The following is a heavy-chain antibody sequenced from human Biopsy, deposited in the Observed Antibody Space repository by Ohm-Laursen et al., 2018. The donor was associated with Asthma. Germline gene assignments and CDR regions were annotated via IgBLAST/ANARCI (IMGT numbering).Heavy chain of an antibody. J-gene: IGHJ4*02. CDR1: GFTFSNYG. Sequence: LRLSCAASGFTFSNYGMHWVRQAPGKGLDWVAVISFDGGNKNYTDSVKGRFTISRDNSRNTLHLQMNSLRAEDTAVYYCAKDVFPGWELRRGPDYWGQGTLVTVSS. D-gene: IGHD1-26*01. CDR3: AKDVFPGWELRRGPDY. CDR2: ISFDGGNK. V-gene: IGHV3-30*18.